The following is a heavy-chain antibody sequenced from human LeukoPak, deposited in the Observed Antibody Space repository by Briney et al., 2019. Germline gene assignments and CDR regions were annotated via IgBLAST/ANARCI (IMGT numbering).Heavy chain of an antibody. D-gene: IGHD5-18*01. J-gene: IGHJ4*02. V-gene: IGHV3-7*01. CDR2: IKKDGSEK. Sequence: GGSLRLSCAASGFTFSSYEMSWVRQAPGKGLEWVANIKKDGSEKYYVDSVKGRFTISRDNAKTSLYLQMNSLRAEDTAVYYCARDLSGVTGYTYGRGIDYWGQGTLVTVSS. CDR1: GFTFSSYE. CDR3: ARDLSGVTGYTYGRGIDY.